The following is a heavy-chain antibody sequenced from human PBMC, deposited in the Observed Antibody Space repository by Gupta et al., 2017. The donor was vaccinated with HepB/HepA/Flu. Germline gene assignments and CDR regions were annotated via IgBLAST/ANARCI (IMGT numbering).Heavy chain of an antibody. CDR2: ISGSGGST. V-gene: IGHV3-23*01. CDR3: AKDPSAYSSGWVFDY. CDR1: GFTFSSYA. J-gene: IGHJ4*02. D-gene: IGHD6-19*01. Sequence: EVQLLESGGGLVQPGGSLRLSCAASGFTFSSYAMSWVRQAPGKGLEWGSAISGSGGSTYYADSVKGRFTISRDNSKNTLYLQMNSLRAEDTAVYYCAKDPSAYSSGWVFDYWGQGTLVTVSS.